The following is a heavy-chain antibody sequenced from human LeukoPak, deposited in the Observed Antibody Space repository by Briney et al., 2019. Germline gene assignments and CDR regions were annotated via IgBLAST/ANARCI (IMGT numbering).Heavy chain of an antibody. V-gene: IGHV3-21*01. CDR3: ARDLGQYYDTSDNWFDP. Sequence: PGGSLRLSCAASGFTFSSYSMNWVRQAPGKGLEWVSSICSSSSYIYYADSVKGRFTISRDNAKNSLYLQMNSLRAEDTAVYYCARDLGQYYDTSDNWFDPWGQGTLVTVSS. CDR2: ICSSSSYI. J-gene: IGHJ5*02. D-gene: IGHD3-22*01. CDR1: GFTFSSYS.